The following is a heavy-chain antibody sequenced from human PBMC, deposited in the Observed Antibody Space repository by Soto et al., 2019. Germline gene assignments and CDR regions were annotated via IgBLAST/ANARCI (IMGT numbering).Heavy chain of an antibody. D-gene: IGHD5-18*01. V-gene: IGHV6-1*01. CDR3: ARAPGYSYTFDY. CDR2: TYYRSKWYN. CDR1: GDSVSSTSAA. J-gene: IGHJ4*02. Sequence: KQSQTLSLTCAISGDSVSSTSAAWTWIRQSPSRGLEWLGRTYYRSKWYNDYAVSVKSRITINPDTSKNQFYLQLNSVTPEDTAVYYCARAPGYSYTFDYWGQGTLVTVSS.